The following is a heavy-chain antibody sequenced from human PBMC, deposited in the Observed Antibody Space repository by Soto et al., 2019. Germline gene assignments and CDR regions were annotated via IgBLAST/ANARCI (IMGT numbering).Heavy chain of an antibody. J-gene: IGHJ4*02. CDR3: ARDKSAYLDY. V-gene: IGHV3-33*01. CDR2: IWFDGSNN. D-gene: IGHD3-16*01. Sequence: GGSLRLSCATSGFTFSSYDMHWVRQAPGKGLEWVAVIWFDGSNNYYADSVKGRFTISRDNSKNTLFLQMNSPRAEDTAVYYCARDKSAYLDYWGLGTLVTVSS. CDR1: GFTFSSYD.